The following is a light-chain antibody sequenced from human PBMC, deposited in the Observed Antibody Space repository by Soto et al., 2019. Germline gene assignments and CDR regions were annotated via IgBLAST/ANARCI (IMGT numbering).Light chain of an antibody. CDR2: DVS. CDR1: SSDVGGYNY. J-gene: IGLJ2*01. CDR3: SSYTSSSTPHVV. V-gene: IGLV2-14*01. Sequence: QAVLTQPASVCGSPGQSITISCTGTSSDVGGYNYVSWYQQHPGKAPKLMIYDVSNRPSGVSNRFSGSKSGNTASLTISGLQAEDEADYYCSSYTSSSTPHVVFGGGTQLTVL.